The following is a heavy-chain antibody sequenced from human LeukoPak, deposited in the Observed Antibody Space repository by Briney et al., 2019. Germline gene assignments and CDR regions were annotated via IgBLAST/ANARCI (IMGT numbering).Heavy chain of an antibody. J-gene: IGHJ5*02. D-gene: IGHD3-10*01. V-gene: IGHV3-66*01. Sequence: GGFLRLSCAASGFTVSSNYMSWVRQAPGKGLEWVSVIYSGGSTYYADSVKGRFTISRDNSKNTLYLQMNSLRAEDTAVYYCARDRSGSYLNWFDPWGQGTLVTVSS. CDR2: IYSGGST. CDR3: ARDRSGSYLNWFDP. CDR1: GFTVSSNY.